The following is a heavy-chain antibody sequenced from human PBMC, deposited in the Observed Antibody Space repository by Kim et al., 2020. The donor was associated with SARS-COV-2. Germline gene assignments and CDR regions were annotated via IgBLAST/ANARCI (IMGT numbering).Heavy chain of an antibody. Sequence: NYAQKFQGRVTITADESTSTAYMELSSLRSEDTAVYYCARDLGSSGWFDYWGQGTLVTVSS. V-gene: IGHV1-69*01. D-gene: IGHD6-19*01. J-gene: IGHJ4*02. CDR3: ARDLGSSGWFDY.